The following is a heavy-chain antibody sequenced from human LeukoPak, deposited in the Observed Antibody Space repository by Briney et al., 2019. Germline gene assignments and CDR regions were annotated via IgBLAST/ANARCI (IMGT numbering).Heavy chain of an antibody. CDR2: IYYTGST. V-gene: IGHV4-59*01. CDR1: GGSISTSY. Sequence: SETLSLTCTVSGGSISTSYWSWIRQPPGKGLEWIGFIYYTGSTNYNPSLKSRVTISVDTSKNQFSLKLTSVTAADTAVYYCARDRRGWGALDAFNIWGQGTMVTISS. CDR3: ARDRRGWGALDAFNI. J-gene: IGHJ3*02. D-gene: IGHD1-26*01.